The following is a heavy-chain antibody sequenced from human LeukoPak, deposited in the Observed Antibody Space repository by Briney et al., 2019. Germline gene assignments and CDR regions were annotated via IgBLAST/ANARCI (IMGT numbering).Heavy chain of an antibody. D-gene: IGHD7-27*01. CDR1: GGSIRSSYYY. CDR3: ARAGILGAWFDY. Sequence: SETLSLTCTVSGGSIRSSYYYWGWIRQPPGKGLEWIGSIYDSGSTYYNPSLKSRVTISVDTSKNQFSLKLSSVTAVDTAVYYCARAGILGAWFDYWGQGTLVTVSS. J-gene: IGHJ4*02. CDR2: IYDSGST. V-gene: IGHV4-39*07.